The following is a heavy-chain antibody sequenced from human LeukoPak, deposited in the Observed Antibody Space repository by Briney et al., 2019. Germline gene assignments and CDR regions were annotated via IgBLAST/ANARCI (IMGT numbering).Heavy chain of an antibody. Sequence: SETLSLTCTVSGGSIGSYYWSWIRQPPGKGLEWIGYIYYSGSTNYNPSLKSRVTISVDTSRNQFSLKLTSVTAADTAVYYCARHWLDSGTPDRFDYWGRGTLVTVSS. CDR1: GGSIGSYY. V-gene: IGHV4-59*08. CDR2: IYYSGST. D-gene: IGHD3-10*01. CDR3: ARHWLDSGTPDRFDY. J-gene: IGHJ4*02.